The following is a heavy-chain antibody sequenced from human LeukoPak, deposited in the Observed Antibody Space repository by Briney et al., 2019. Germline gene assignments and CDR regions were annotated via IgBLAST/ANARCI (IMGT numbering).Heavy chain of an antibody. V-gene: IGHV1-2*02. CDR2: INPNSGGT. CDR3: ARGALGTGTTVRRDFDY. D-gene: IGHD1-7*01. Sequence: ASVKVSCKASGYTFTGYYMHWVRQAPGQGLEWMGWINPNSGGTNYAQKFQGRVTMTRDTSIGTAYMELSRLRSDDTAVYYCARGALGTGTTVRRDFDYWGQGTLVTVSS. J-gene: IGHJ4*02. CDR1: GYTFTGYY.